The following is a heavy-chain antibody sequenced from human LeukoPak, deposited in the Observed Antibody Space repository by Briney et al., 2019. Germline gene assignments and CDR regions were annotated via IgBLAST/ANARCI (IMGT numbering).Heavy chain of an antibody. CDR3: ARDVSYGYDY. CDR2: IVVDGSDT. D-gene: IGHD5-18*01. J-gene: IGHJ4*02. V-gene: IGHV3-74*01. CDR1: GFAFSRYW. Sequence: GGSLRLSCAASGFAFSRYWMHWVRQAPGKGLVWVSRIVVDGSDTTYADSVEGRFTISRDNAKNTLYLQMNSLRDEDTAVYYCARDVSYGYDYWGQGTLVTVSS.